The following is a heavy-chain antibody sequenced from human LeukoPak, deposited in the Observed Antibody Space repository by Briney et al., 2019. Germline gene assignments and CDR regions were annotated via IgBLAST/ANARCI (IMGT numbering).Heavy chain of an antibody. CDR3: AKKGHNRYYYYYMDV. Sequence: GGSLRLSCAASGFTFSSYAMSWVRQAPGKGLEWVSAISGSGGSTYYADSVKGRFTISRDNSKNTLDLQMNSLRAEDTAVYYYAKKGHNRYYYYYMDVWGKGTTVTVSS. V-gene: IGHV3-23*01. D-gene: IGHD1-14*01. CDR1: GFTFSSYA. J-gene: IGHJ6*03. CDR2: ISGSGGST.